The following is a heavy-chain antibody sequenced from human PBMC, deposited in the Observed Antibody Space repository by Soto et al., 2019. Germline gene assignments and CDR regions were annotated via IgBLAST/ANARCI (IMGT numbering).Heavy chain of an antibody. CDR2: ISGSGGST. CDR1: GFTFSSYA. CDR3: AKTYRVVKKEASYYFDY. J-gene: IGHJ4*02. V-gene: IGHV3-23*01. Sequence: PGGSLRLSCAASGFTFSSYAMSWVRQAPGKGLEWVSAISGSGGSTYYADSVKGRFTISRDNSKNTLYLQMNSLRAEDTAVYYCAKTYRVVKKEASYYFDYWGQGTLVTVSS. D-gene: IGHD3-3*01.